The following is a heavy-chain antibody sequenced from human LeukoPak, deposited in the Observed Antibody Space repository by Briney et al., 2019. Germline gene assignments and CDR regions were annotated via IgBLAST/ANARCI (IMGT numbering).Heavy chain of an antibody. CDR2: INQGGSEK. CDR1: GFRFSDYW. CDR3: ARDGVAAGLYFDS. D-gene: IGHD2-15*01. V-gene: IGHV3-7*03. Sequence: GGYLRLSCAASGFRFSDYWMNWVRQAPGKGLEWVASINQGGSEKHYVDSLRGRFTISRDNAKNSLYLQMSSLRVVDTAVYYCARDGVAAGLYFDSWGQGTLVTVSS. J-gene: IGHJ4*02.